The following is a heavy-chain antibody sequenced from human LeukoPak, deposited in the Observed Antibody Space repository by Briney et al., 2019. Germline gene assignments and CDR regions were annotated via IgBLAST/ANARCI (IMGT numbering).Heavy chain of an antibody. V-gene: IGHV3-72*01. D-gene: IGHD6-13*01. Sequence: PGRSLRLSCAASGFTFSDHYMDWVRQAPGKGLEWVGRTRNKANSYTTEYAASVKGRFTISRDDSKNSLYLQMNSLKTEDTAVYYCARGYSYYDYWGQGTLVTVSS. J-gene: IGHJ4*02. CDR2: TRNKANSYTT. CDR3: ARGYSYYDY. CDR1: GFTFSDHY.